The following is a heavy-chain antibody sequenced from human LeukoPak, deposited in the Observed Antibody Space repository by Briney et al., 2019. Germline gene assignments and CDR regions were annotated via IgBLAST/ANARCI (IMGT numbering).Heavy chain of an antibody. CDR1: GGSFSGYY. CDR3: ARGLRFLGWFPLDY. CDR2: INHSGST. Sequence: SETLSLTCAVYGGSFSGYYWSWIRQPPGKGLEWIGEINHSGSTNYNPSLKSRVTISVDTSKNQFSLKLSSVTAADTAVYYCARGLRFLGWFPLDYWGQGTLVTVSS. D-gene: IGHD3-3*01. V-gene: IGHV4-34*01. J-gene: IGHJ4*02.